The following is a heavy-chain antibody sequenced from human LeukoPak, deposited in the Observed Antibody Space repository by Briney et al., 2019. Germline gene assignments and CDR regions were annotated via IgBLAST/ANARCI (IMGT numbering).Heavy chain of an antibody. J-gene: IGHJ4*02. D-gene: IGHD3-10*01. CDR2: IYYSGST. CDR1: GGPISSYY. CDR3: ARISGSGSYHFDY. Sequence: PSETLSLTCTVSGGPISSYYWSWIRQPPGKGLEWIGYIYYSGSTNYNPSLKSRVTISVDTSNNQISLRLSSMTAADTAVYYCARISGSGSYHFDYWGQGTLVTVSS. V-gene: IGHV4-59*08.